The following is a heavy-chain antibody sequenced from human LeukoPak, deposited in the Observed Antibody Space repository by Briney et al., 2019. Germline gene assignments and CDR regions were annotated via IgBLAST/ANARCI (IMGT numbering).Heavy chain of an antibody. J-gene: IGHJ4*02. CDR2: IYYSGTT. CDR3: ARLLSDY. CDR1: GGSISSTTYY. V-gene: IGHV4-39*07. Sequence: PSEILSLTCTVSGGSISSTTYYWGWIRQPPGKGLEWIGTIYYSGTTYYNPSLKSRVTISVDTSKNQFSLKLSSVTAADTAVYYCARLLSDYWGQGTLVTVSS.